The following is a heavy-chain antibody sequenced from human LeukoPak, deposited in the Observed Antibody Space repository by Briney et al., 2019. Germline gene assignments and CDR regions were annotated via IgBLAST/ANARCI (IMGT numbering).Heavy chain of an antibody. CDR3: ARDPMYNGGNSGAFDF. D-gene: IGHD4-23*01. CDR1: GFSFSDHF. J-gene: IGHJ3*01. CDR2: ISGSSAT. Sequence: GGSLRLSCAASGFSFSDHFMTWIRQAPGKGPEWISYISGSSATYCADSVKGRFTISRDNAQNSLWLQMSSLRAEDTAVYYCARDPMYNGGNSGAFDFWGQGTLVTVSS. V-gene: IGHV3-69-1*02.